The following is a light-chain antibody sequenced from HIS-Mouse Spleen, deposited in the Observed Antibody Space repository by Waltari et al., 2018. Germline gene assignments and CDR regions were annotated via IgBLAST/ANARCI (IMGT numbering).Light chain of an antibody. V-gene: IGLV3-21*02. CDR2: DDG. CDR1: NIGSKS. CDR3: QVWDSISDHWV. Sequence: SYVLTQPPSVSVAPGQTARITCGGNNIGSKSVHWYQQKPGKAPVLVVYDDGDRPSGSPERFSGSNSGNTATLTISRVEAGDEADYYCQVWDSISDHWVFGGGTKLTVL. J-gene: IGLJ3*02.